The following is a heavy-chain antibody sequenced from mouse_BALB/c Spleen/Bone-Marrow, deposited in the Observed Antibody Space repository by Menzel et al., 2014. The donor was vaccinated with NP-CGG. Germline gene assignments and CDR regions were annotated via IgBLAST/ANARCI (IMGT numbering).Heavy chain of an antibody. D-gene: IGHD2-4*01. CDR3: ARSSYFDYDGAMDY. V-gene: IGHV3-2*02. CDR1: GYSITSDYA. J-gene: IGHJ4*01. Sequence: VQGVESGPGLVKPSQSLSLTCTVTGYSITSDYAWNWIRQFPGNKLEWMGYISYSGSTSYDPSLKSRISITRDTSKNQFFLQLNSVTTEDTATYYCARSSYFDYDGAMDYWGQGTSVTVSS. CDR2: ISYSGST.